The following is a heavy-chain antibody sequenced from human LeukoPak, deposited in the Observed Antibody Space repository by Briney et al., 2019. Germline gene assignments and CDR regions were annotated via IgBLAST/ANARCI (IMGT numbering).Heavy chain of an antibody. CDR2: IYSGGST. D-gene: IGHD3-22*01. Sequence: GASLRLSCAASGFTVSRNYMTWVRQAPGKGLEWGAVIYSGGSTYYADSVKGRFTISRDNSKNTLYLQMNSLRAEDTAVYYCAGTIVGKWAIDYWGQGTMVTVSS. CDR3: AGTIVGKWAIDY. J-gene: IGHJ4*02. V-gene: IGHV3-53*01. CDR1: GFTVSRNY.